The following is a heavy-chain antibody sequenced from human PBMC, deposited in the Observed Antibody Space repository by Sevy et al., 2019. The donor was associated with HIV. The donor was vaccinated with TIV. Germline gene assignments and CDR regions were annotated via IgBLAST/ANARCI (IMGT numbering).Heavy chain of an antibody. CDR1: GFTISNYS. Sequence: GGSLRLSCAASGFTISNYSMSWVRQAPGKGLEWVSTFSFGCGRLNYADSVKGRFTISRDDSKNTLYLQMNSLRAEDTAVYYCAREGCTKPHDYWGQGTLVTVSS. CDR3: AREGCTKPHDY. V-gene: IGHV3-23*01. J-gene: IGHJ4*02. D-gene: IGHD2-8*01. CDR2: FSFGCGRL.